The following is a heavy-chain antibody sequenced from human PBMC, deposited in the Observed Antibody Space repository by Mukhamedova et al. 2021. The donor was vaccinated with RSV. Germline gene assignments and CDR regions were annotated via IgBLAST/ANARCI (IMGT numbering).Heavy chain of an antibody. D-gene: IGHD5-18*01. V-gene: IGHV4-39*07. CDR3: ARRTGAYSNGQFDY. Sequence: GTYYNPSLKSRVTISVDTSTNQFSLKLSSVTAADTAVYYCARRTGAYSNGQFDYWGQGTLVTVSS. J-gene: IGHJ4*02. CDR2: GT.